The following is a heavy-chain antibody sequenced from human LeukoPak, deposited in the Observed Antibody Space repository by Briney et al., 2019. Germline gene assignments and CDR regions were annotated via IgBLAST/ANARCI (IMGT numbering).Heavy chain of an antibody. CDR2: ISYDGSYK. Sequence: GGSLRLSCAASGFTFSNYAIHWVRQAPGKGLEWVALISYDGSYKSYADSVKGRFTISRDNSKNTLYLQMNSLRAEDTAVYYCAKDFSVYYYDSRVLDYWGQGTLVTVSS. J-gene: IGHJ4*02. D-gene: IGHD3-22*01. V-gene: IGHV3-30*04. CDR3: AKDFSVYYYDSRVLDY. CDR1: GFTFSNYA.